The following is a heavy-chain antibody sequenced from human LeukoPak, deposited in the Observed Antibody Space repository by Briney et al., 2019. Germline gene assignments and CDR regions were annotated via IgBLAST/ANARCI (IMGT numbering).Heavy chain of an antibody. V-gene: IGHV4-59*01. CDR1: GGSISTYY. J-gene: IGHJ5*02. CDR3: ARRLLLWFGESYNWFDP. Sequence: SETLSLTCTVSGGSISTYYWSWIRQSPGKGLEWIGFIHYSGSTNYNPSLKSRVTISLDTSKDQFSLKLSSVTAADTAVYYCARRLLLWFGESYNWFDPWGQGTLVTVSS. D-gene: IGHD3-10*01. CDR2: IHYSGST.